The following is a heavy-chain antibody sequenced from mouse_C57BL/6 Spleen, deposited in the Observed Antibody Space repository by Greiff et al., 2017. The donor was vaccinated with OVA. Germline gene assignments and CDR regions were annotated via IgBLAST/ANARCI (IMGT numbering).Heavy chain of an antibody. J-gene: IGHJ3*01. CDR1: GYTFTSYG. V-gene: IGHV1-81*01. CDR2: IYPRSGNT. CDR3: ARYPLAY. Sequence: VKLVESGAELARPGASVKLSCKASGYTFTSYGISWVKQRTGQGLEWIGEIYPRSGNTYYNEKFKGKATLTADKSSSTAYMELRSLTSEDSAVYFCARYPLAYWGQGTLVTVSA.